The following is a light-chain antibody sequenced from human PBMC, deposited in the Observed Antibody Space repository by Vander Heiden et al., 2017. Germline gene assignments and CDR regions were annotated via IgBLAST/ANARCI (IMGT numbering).Light chain of an antibody. J-gene: IGKJ4*01. Sequence: EIVMTQSPATLSVSPGERATLSCRASQSVSSNLAWYQQKPGQAPRLLIYGASTRATGTPARSTRSRYRTEFTLTSSSLQSEAFPVYSCPQDNTAPRLTFGAGTKVEIK. V-gene: IGKV3-15*01. CDR1: QSVSSN. CDR2: GAS. CDR3: PQDNTAPRLT.